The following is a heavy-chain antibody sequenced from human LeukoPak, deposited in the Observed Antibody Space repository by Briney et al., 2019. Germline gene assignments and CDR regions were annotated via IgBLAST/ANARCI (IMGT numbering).Heavy chain of an antibody. V-gene: IGHV4-4*02. CDR1: GGSITSTNF. J-gene: IGHJ4*02. D-gene: IGHD1-26*01. CDR3: SRESGPFCPFGH. CDR2: ISLAGRT. Sequence: PSETLSLTCGVAGGSITSTNFWSWVRQPPGGGLEWIGEISLAGRTRYNPSLKSRVNISIDESKNHLYLNLASVTAADTAVYYCSRESGPFCPFGHWGQGTLVAVTS.